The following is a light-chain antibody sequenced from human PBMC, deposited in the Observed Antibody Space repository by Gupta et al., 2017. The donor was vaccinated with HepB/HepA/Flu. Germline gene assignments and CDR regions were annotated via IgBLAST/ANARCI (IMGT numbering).Light chain of an antibody. J-gene: IGKJ4*01. Sequence: DIQMTQSPSSLSASVGDRVTITCQASQDISNYLNWYQQKSGKAPKLLIYDASNLETGVPSRFSGSGSVTDFTFTISSLQPEDIATYYCQQYDNLPFTFGGGTKVEIK. CDR3: QQYDNLPFT. CDR2: DAS. CDR1: QDISNY. V-gene: IGKV1-33*01.